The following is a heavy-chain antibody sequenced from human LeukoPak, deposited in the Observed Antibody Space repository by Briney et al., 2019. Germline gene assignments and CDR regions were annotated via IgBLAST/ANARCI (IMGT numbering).Heavy chain of an antibody. CDR3: AKDPGDYYMDV. CDR1: GFTFSSYG. CDR2: IWYDGSNK. Sequence: PGGSLRPSCAASGFTFSSYGMHWVRQAPGKGLEWVAVIWYDGSNKYYADSVKGRFTISRDNSKNTLYLQMNSLRAEDTAVYYCAKDPGDYYMDVWGKGTTVTVSS. V-gene: IGHV3-33*06. J-gene: IGHJ6*03.